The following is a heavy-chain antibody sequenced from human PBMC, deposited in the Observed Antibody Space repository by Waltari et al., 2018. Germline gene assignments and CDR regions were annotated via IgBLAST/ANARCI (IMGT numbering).Heavy chain of an antibody. Sequence: EEQLLESGGGLVQPGASLRLSCAGPGFRFSNYRMTWVRQATGKGLVWVARISDDETSISYADSVMGRFTISRDNAKNTVYLQMKRLRVEDTAVYYCARLAPRTYRSPVPGRHYYYGMDVWGQGTTVTVSS. CDR1: GFRFSNYR. J-gene: IGHJ6*02. D-gene: IGHD3-10*01. CDR3: ARLAPRTYRSPVPGRHYYYGMDV. V-gene: IGHV3-74*01. CDR2: ISDDETSI.